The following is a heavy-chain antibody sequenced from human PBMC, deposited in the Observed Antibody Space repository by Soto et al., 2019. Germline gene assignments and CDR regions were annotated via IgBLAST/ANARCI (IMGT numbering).Heavy chain of an antibody. J-gene: IGHJ4*02. CDR2: VSGGGDIT. CDR1: GFTFSRYA. V-gene: IGHV3-23*01. CDR3: ARASANSYGELDY. D-gene: IGHD5-18*01. Sequence: EVQLLESGGGLVQPGESLRLSCAASGFTFSRYAMNWVRQTPGKGLEWVSVVSGGGDITYYSDSVKGRFTISRGNSRNTLYLQMRGLRLDDTAVYYCARASANSYGELDYWGQGTLVTVSS.